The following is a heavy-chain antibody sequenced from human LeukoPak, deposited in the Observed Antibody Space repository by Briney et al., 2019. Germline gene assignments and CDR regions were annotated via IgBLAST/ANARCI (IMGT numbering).Heavy chain of an antibody. CDR1: GFTFSSYA. CDR3: ARTPQKYCSSTTCYPDY. Sequence: SGGSLRLSWAASGFTFSSYAMSWVRLAPGKGLEWVSTISGSGDTTYYADSVRGRFTISRDNSNNTLYLQTNSLRAENTALYYCARTPQKYCSSTTCYPDYWGQGTLVTVSS. J-gene: IGHJ4*02. V-gene: IGHV3-23*01. D-gene: IGHD2-2*01. CDR2: ISGSGDTT.